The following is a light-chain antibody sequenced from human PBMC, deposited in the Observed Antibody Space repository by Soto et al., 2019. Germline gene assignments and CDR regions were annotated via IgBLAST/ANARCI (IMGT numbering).Light chain of an antibody. CDR3: SSYTSSSTWV. Sequence: QSALTQPASVSDSPGQSITISCTGTSSDVGAYNYVSWYQQHPGKAPKLMIYDVSNRPSGVSNRFSGSKSGNTASLTISGLQAEDEADYYCSSYTSSSTWVFGGGTKVTVL. CDR1: SSDVGAYNY. J-gene: IGLJ3*02. CDR2: DVS. V-gene: IGLV2-14*01.